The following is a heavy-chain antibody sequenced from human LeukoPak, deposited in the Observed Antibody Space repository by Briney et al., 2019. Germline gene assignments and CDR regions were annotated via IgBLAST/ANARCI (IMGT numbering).Heavy chain of an antibody. V-gene: IGHV4-59*01. CDR3: ARVRSGYSYGPFDY. CDR1: GGSISSYY. Sequence: PSETLSLTCTVSGGSISSYYWSWIWQPPGKGLEWIGYIYYSGSTNYNPSLKSRVTISVDTSKNQFSLNLSSVTAADTAVYYCARVRSGYSYGPFDYWGQGTLVTVSS. CDR2: IYYSGST. D-gene: IGHD5-18*01. J-gene: IGHJ4*02.